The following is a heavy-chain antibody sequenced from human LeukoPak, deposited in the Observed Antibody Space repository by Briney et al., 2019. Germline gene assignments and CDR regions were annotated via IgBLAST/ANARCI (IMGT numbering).Heavy chain of an antibody. V-gene: IGHV1-18*04. Sequence: ASVKVSCKASGYGLSDYSIHWVRQAPGQGLEWMGWISAYNGNTNYAQKLQGRVTMTTDTSTSTAYMELRSLRSDDTAVYYCAREDPFTVTDFDYWGQGTLVTVSS. CDR1: GYGLSDYS. D-gene: IGHD4-17*01. CDR3: AREDPFTVTDFDY. CDR2: ISAYNGNT. J-gene: IGHJ4*02.